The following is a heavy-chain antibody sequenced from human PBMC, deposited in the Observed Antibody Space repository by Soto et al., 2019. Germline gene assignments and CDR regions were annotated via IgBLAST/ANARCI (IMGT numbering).Heavy chain of an antibody. CDR2: IRGGGDTT. J-gene: IGHJ4*02. CDR3: AKGRGGSGSLTPRVDF. D-gene: IGHD3-10*01. V-gene: IGHV3-23*01. Sequence: EVQLLESGGGLVQPGGSLRLSCAASGFTFNNYAMTWVRQAPGKGLEWVSAIRGGGDTTSYADSVKGRFTVARDGSKSTLYLQMSSLRAEDTALYCCAKGRGGSGSLTPRVDFWGQGTLVTVSS. CDR1: GFTFNNYA.